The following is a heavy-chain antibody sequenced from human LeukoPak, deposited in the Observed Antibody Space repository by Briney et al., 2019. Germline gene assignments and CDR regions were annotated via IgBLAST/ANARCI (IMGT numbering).Heavy chain of an antibody. D-gene: IGHD2-8*02. J-gene: IGHJ5*02. CDR3: ARHETCAGGPCSTGRWFDP. V-gene: IGHV4-34*01. CDR1: GGSFSGYY. Sequence: SETLSLTCAVYGGSFSGYYWSWIRQPPGKGLEWIGEINHSGSTNYNPSLKSRVTISVDTSKNQFSLNLASVTAADTAVYYCARHETCAGGPCSTGRWFDPWGHGTPVTVSS. CDR2: INHSGST.